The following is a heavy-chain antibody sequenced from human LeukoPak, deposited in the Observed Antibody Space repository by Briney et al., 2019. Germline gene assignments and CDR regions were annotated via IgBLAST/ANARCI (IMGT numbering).Heavy chain of an antibody. Sequence: PSQTLSLTCTVSGGSISSGDYYWSWIRQPPGKGLEWIGYIYYSGSTYYNPSLKSRVTISVDTSKNQFSLKLSSVTAADTAVYYCARHSSGYNETDYWGQGTLVTVSS. CDR1: GGSISSGDYY. CDR2: IYYSGST. CDR3: ARHSSGYNETDY. J-gene: IGHJ4*02. V-gene: IGHV4-30-4*08. D-gene: IGHD3-22*01.